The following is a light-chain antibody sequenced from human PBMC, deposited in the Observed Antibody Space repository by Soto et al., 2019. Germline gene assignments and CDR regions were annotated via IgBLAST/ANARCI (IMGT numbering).Light chain of an antibody. CDR3: QQGDSYPIT. CDR2: AAS. J-gene: IGKJ5*01. CDR1: QNIGPW. Sequence: DIQMTQSPSSVSASVGDRVTITCRASQNIGPWLAWNQQRPGPVPKLLIYAASNLQNGVPSRFSGSGAGTDFTLTISSRQPEGFGTYYCQQGDSYPITFGQGTRLEIK. V-gene: IGKV1-12*01.